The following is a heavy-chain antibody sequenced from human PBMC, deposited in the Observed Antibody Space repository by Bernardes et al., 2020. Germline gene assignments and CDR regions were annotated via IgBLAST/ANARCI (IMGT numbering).Heavy chain of an antibody. CDR1: GYTLTELS. CDR2: FDPEDGET. Sequence: ASMKVSCKVSGYTLTELSMHWVRQAPGKGLEWMGGFDPEDGETIYAQKFQGRVTMTEDTSTDTAYMELSSLRSEDTAVYYCATDALRGVVLRGYGMDVWGQGTTVTVSS. D-gene: IGHD2-8*02. CDR3: ATDALRGVVLRGYGMDV. J-gene: IGHJ6*02. V-gene: IGHV1-24*01.